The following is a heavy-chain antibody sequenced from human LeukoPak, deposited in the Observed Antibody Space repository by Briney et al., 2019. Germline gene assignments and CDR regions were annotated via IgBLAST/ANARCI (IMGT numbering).Heavy chain of an antibody. J-gene: IGHJ5*02. CDR1: GGSISSSSYY. CDR3: ARRTTAAWVENWFDP. CDR2: IYYSGST. V-gene: IGHV4-39*01. Sequence: ETLSLTCTVSGGSISSSSYYWGWIRQPPGKGLEWIGSIYYSGSTYYNPSLKSRVTISVDASKNQFSLKLSSVTAADTAVYYCARRTTAAWVENWFDPWGQGTLVTVSS. D-gene: IGHD6-13*01.